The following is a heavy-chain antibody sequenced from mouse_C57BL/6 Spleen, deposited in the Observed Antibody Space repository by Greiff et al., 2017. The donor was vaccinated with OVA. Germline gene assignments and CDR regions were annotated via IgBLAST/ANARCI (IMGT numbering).Heavy chain of an antibody. D-gene: IGHD2-4*01. CDR1: GFTFSSYG. Sequence: DVHLVESGGDLVKPGGSLKLSCAASGFTFSSYGMSWVRQTPDKRLEWVATISSGGSYTYYPDSVKGRFTISRDDAKNTLYLQMSSLKSEDTAMYYGAREGLRRGDYFDYWGQGTTLTVSS. V-gene: IGHV5-6*01. J-gene: IGHJ2*01. CDR2: ISSGGSYT. CDR3: AREGLRRGDYFDY.